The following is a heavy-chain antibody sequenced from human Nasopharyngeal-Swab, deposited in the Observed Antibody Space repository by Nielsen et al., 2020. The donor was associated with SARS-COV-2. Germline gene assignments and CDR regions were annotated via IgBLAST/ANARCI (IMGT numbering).Heavy chain of an antibody. D-gene: IGHD4-17*01. J-gene: IGHJ2*01. Sequence: GSLRLSCTVSGGSISSSSYYWGWIRQPPGKGLEWIGSIYYSGSTYYNPSLKSRVTISVDTSKNQFSLKLSSVTAADTAVYYCASLHGYGDYPYWYFDLWGRGTLVTVSS. V-gene: IGHV4-39*01. CDR2: IYYSGST. CDR1: GGSISSSSYY. CDR3: ASLHGYGDYPYWYFDL.